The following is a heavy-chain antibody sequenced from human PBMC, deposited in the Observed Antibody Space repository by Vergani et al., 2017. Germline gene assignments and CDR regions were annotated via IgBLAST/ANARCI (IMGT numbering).Heavy chain of an antibody. Sequence: QVQLQQWGAGLLKPSETLSLTCAVYGGPFSGYYWSWTRQPPGKGLEWIGEINHRGSTNYNPSLKSRVTISVDTSKNQCSLNLSSVTATDTALYYCPRVVVREYDFWSGYYTLDRRLPMAWFDPWGQGTLVTVSS. J-gene: IGHJ5*02. D-gene: IGHD3-3*01. V-gene: IGHV4-34*01. CDR1: GGPFSGYY. CDR2: INHRGST. CDR3: PRVVVREYDFWSGYYTLDRRLPMAWFDP.